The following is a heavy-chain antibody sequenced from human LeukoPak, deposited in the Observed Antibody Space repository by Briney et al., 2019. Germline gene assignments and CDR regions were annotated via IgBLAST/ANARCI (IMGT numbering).Heavy chain of an antibody. D-gene: IGHD5-12*01. CDR1: GFIFNNYA. CDR2: ISGTGATT. Sequence: GGSLRLSCAASGFIFNNYAMSWVRQAPGKGLEWVSSISGTGATTYYADSVKGRFAISRDNSKNTLYLQMSSLRAEDTAVNYCVRDGGVSGYDLLDYWGRGTLVTVSS. CDR3: VRDGGVSGYDLLDY. V-gene: IGHV3-23*01. J-gene: IGHJ4*02.